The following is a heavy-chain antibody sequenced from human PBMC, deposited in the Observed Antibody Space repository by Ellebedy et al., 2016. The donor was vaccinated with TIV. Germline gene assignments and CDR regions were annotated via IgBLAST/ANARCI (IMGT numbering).Heavy chain of an antibody. V-gene: IGHV4-4*07. J-gene: IGHJ6*02. CDR3: ARDTDREVSDV. Sequence: MPSETLSLTCSVSGGSMIAYYWIWVRQPAGRKLEWIGRIYSTGSTNYNPSLESRVTMSLDTSKNQFSLRLTSVTAADTAVYYCARDTDREVSDVWGQGTTVTVSS. CDR2: IYSTGST. CDR1: GGSMIAYY. D-gene: IGHD5/OR15-5a*01.